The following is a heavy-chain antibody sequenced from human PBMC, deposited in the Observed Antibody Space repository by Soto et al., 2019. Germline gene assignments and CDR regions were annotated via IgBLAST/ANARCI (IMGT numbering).Heavy chain of an antibody. V-gene: IGHV1-46*03. D-gene: IGHD3-16*01. Sequence: QVQLVQCGAEVKKPGASVKVSCKASGHTFTISYILWVRQAPGQGLEWMGMINPSGDTTNYAQNFQGTVTMTRDTSTNTVYMELSSLRSEDTALYYCASIRPFGAWGQGTLVTVSS. CDR1: GHTFTISY. CDR3: ASIRPFGA. CDR2: INPSGDTT. J-gene: IGHJ5*02.